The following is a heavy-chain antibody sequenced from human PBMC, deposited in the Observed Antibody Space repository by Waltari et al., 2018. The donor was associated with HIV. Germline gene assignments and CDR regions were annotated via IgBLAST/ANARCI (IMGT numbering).Heavy chain of an antibody. Sequence: QVQLQQWGAGLLKPSETLSLTCAVYGGSFSGYYWSWIRQPPGKGLEWSGEINHSGSTNYNPSLKSRVTISVDTSKNQFSLKLSSVTAADAAVYYCARAVTDYYYGMDVWGQGTTVTVSS. J-gene: IGHJ6*02. CDR3: ARAVTDYYYGMDV. CDR2: INHSGST. D-gene: IGHD4-4*01. CDR1: GGSFSGYY. V-gene: IGHV4-34*01.